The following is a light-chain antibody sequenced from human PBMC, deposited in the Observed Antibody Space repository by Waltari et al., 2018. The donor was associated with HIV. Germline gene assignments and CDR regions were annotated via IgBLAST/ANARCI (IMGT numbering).Light chain of an antibody. Sequence: DTEITQSPSSLSASVGDRVTIPCRESDHISNYLSWYQQTPGKAPKLLIYGASSLHSGAPSRFSGSQSGTDFTLTISGLQPEDSASYYCLQSYTIPRTFGQGTKVEVK. CDR2: GAS. J-gene: IGKJ1*01. CDR1: DHISNY. V-gene: IGKV1-39*01. CDR3: LQSYTIPRT.